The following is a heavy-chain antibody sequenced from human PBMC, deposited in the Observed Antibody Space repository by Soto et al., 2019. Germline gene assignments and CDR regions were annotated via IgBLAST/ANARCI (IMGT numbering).Heavy chain of an antibody. CDR2: IKSKTDGGTT. Sequence: GGSLRLSCAASGFTFSNAWMSWVRQAPGKGLEWVGRIKSKTDGGTTDYAAPVKGRFTISRDDSKNTLYLQMNSLKTEDTAVYYCTTQRLVVVVVAATLVDYWGQGTLVTVSS. D-gene: IGHD2-15*01. CDR3: TTQRLVVVVVAATLVDY. J-gene: IGHJ4*02. CDR1: GFTFSNAW. V-gene: IGHV3-15*01.